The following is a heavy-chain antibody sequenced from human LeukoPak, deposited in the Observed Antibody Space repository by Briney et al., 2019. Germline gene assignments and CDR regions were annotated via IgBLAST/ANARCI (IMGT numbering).Heavy chain of an antibody. CDR2: NSGGSS. D-gene: IGHD6-13*01. CDR3: ARGMVSIAAGGIGTVDY. Sequence: GGSLRLSCAASGFTFSTYGVYWVRQAPGKGLEWVSSNSGGSSYYADSVKGRFTISRDNSKSTLYLQMNSLRAEDTAEYYCARGMVSIAAGGIGTVDYWGQGTLVTVSS. J-gene: IGHJ4*02. CDR1: GFTFSTYG. V-gene: IGHV3-23*01.